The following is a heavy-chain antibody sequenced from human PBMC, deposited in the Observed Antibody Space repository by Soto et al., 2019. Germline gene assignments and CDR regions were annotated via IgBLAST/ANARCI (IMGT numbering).Heavy chain of an antibody. V-gene: IGHV3-33*01. CDR3: AREGAAAASFDY. CDR1: GFTFSSYG. CDR2: IWYDGSNK. Sequence: GGSLRLSCAASGFTFSSYGMHWVRQAPGKGLEWVAVIWYDGSNKYYADSVKGRFTISRDNSKNTLYLQMNSLRAEDTAVYYCAREGAAAASFDYWGQGTLVTVSS. J-gene: IGHJ4*02. D-gene: IGHD6-13*01.